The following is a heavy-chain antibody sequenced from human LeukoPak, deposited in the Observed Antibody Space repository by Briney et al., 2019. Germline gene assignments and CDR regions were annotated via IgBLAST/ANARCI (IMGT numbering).Heavy chain of an antibody. V-gene: IGHV3-23*01. CDR2: ISGNGGRT. CDR3: TRVMWDSSGYPIDY. Sequence: GGSLRLSCAASGFTFNSYAMSWVRQAPGKGLEWVSAISGNGGRTYYADSEKGRFTTSRDNSKNTLNLQMHRLRVEDTAVYYCTRVMWDSSGYPIDYWGQGSLVTVSS. CDR1: GFTFNSYA. D-gene: IGHD3-22*01. J-gene: IGHJ4*02.